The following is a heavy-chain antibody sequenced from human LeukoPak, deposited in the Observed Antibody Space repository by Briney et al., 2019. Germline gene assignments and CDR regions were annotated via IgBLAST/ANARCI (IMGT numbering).Heavy chain of an antibody. J-gene: IGHJ4*02. CDR2: INPNSGDT. CDR3: ARDTRERPTTFDY. Sequence: ASVKVSCKASGYTFTAYYMHWVRQAPGQGLEWMGRINPNSGDTNYAQKFQGRVTMTRETSISTVYMELSRLRSDDTAVYYCARDTRERPTTFDYWGQGTLVTVSS. D-gene: IGHD1-26*01. CDR1: GYTFTAYY. V-gene: IGHV1-2*06.